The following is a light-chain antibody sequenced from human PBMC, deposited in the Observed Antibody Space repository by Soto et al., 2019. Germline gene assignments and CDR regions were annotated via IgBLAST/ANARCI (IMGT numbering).Light chain of an antibody. Sequence: AIRMTQSPSSLSASTGDRVTITCRASQGISSYLAWYQQKPGKAPKLLIYAASTLQSGVPSRFSGSASGTDFTLSICCLQSEDFATYYCQQYYSYPLSFGPGTKVDIQ. J-gene: IGKJ3*01. V-gene: IGKV1-8*01. CDR1: QGISSY. CDR2: AAS. CDR3: QQYYSYPLS.